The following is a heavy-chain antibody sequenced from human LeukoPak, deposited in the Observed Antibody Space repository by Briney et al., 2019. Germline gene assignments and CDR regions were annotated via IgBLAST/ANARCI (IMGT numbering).Heavy chain of an antibody. D-gene: IGHD3-22*01. CDR3: ARHYDSSGYYPYYFDY. CDR1: GYSFTSYW. V-gene: IGHV5-51*01. CDR2: IYPGDSDT. J-gene: IGHJ4*02. Sequence: GESLKISCKGSGYSFTSYWIWWVLQMPPKNLQWMGIIYPGDSDTRYSPSFQGQVTISADKSISTAYLQWSSLKASDTAMYYCARHYDSSGYYPYYFDYWGQGTLVTVSS.